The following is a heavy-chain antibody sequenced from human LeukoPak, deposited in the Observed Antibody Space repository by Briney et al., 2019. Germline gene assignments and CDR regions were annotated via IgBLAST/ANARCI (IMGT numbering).Heavy chain of an antibody. CDR1: GFTFSDYY. V-gene: IGHV3-11*01. CDR2: ISSSGSTI. D-gene: IGHD5-24*01. CDR3: ARSGWLQFDAFDI. Sequence: PGGSLRLSCAASGFTFSDYYMSWIRQAPGKGREGVSYISSSGSTIYYADSVKGRFTISRDNAKNSLYLQMNSLRAEDTAVYYCARSGWLQFDAFDIWGQGTMVTASS. J-gene: IGHJ3*02.